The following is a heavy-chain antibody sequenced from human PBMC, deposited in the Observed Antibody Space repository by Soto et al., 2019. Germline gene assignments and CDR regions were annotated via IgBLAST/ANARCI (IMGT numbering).Heavy chain of an antibody. D-gene: IGHD6-13*01. CDR2: IIPILGIA. Sequence: SVKVSCKASGGTFSSYTISWVRQASGQGLEWMGRIIPILGIANYAQKFQGRVTITADKSTSTAYMELSSLRSEDTAVYYCARGPPSSAAPAQYYYYYYMDVWGKGTTVTVSS. CDR3: ARGPPSSAAPAQYYYYYYMDV. CDR1: GGTFSSYT. J-gene: IGHJ6*03. V-gene: IGHV1-69*02.